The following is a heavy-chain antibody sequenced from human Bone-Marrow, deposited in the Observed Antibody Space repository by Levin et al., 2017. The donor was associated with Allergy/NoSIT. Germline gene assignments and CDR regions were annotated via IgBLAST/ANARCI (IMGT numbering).Heavy chain of an antibody. Sequence: GESLKISCAASGFTFSSYGMHWVRQAPGKGLEWVAVISYDGSNKYYADSVKGRFTISRDNSKNTLYLQMNSLRAEDTAVYYCAKDRYSGYDPGYYYGMDVWGQGTTVTVSS. D-gene: IGHD5-12*01. CDR1: GFTFSSYG. J-gene: IGHJ6*02. CDR3: AKDRYSGYDPGYYYGMDV. V-gene: IGHV3-30*18. CDR2: ISYDGSNK.